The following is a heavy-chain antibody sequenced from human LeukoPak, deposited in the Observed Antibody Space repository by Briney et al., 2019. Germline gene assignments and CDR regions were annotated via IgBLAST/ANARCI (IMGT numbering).Heavy chain of an antibody. CDR3: ARDRDYYDSKGMDV. Sequence: SETLSLTCTVSGGSISFYYWSWLRQPPGKVLEWIGYIYYSGSTKYNPSLKSRVTISADKSKNQFSLTLSSVTAADTAVYYCARDRDYYDSKGMDVWGQGTTVTVSS. V-gene: IGHV4-59*01. D-gene: IGHD3-22*01. CDR1: GGSISFYY. CDR2: IYYSGST. J-gene: IGHJ6*02.